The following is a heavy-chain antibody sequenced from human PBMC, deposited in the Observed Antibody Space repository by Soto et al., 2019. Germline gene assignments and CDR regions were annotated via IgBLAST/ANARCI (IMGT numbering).Heavy chain of an antibody. Sequence: GGSLRLSCAASGFTFSSYSMNWVRQAPGKGLEWVSYISSSSSTIYYADSVKGRFTISRDNAKNSLYLQMNSLRAEDTAVYYCARVSAAGTSQYFDYWGQGTLVTVSS. CDR3: ARVSAAGTSQYFDY. V-gene: IGHV3-48*01. CDR2: ISSSSSTI. CDR1: GFTFSSYS. J-gene: IGHJ4*02. D-gene: IGHD6-13*01.